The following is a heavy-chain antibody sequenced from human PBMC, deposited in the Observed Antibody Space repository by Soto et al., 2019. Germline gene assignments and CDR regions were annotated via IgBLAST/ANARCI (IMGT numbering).Heavy chain of an antibody. J-gene: IGHJ5*02. CDR1: GGSISSGDYY. V-gene: IGHV4-30-4*01. D-gene: IGHD6-13*01. Sequence: SETLSLTCTVSGGSISSGDYYWSWIRQPPGKGLEWIGYIYYSGSTYYNPSLKSRVTISVDTSKNQFSLKLSSVTAADAAVYYCAREGSSWYGWFDPWGQGTLVTVSS. CDR3: AREGSSWYGWFDP. CDR2: IYYSGST.